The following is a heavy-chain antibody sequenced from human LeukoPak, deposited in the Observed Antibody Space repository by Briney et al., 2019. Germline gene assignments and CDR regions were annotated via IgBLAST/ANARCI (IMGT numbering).Heavy chain of an antibody. CDR1: GYTFTSYG. CDR3: ARLDLSGSDY. V-gene: IGHV1-18*01. D-gene: IGHD6-19*01. Sequence: ASVKVSCKASGYTFTSYGITWVRQAPGQGLEWMGWISAYNGNTNYAQKLQGRATMTTDTSTSTAYMELRSLSSDDTAAYYCARLDLSGSDYWGQGTLVTVSS. CDR2: ISAYNGNT. J-gene: IGHJ4*02.